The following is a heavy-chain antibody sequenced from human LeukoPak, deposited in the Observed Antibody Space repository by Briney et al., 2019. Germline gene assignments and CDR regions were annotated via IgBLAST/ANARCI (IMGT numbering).Heavy chain of an antibody. D-gene: IGHD3-16*01. CDR1: GFSLSSYS. CDR3: ARGGYHNAFDI. Sequence: GGSLRLSCAPSGFSLSSYSMNWVRQAPGKGLEWVSCISRSASDIYYADSVKGRFTISRDDARNSFYLHVNSLRAEDTAVYYCARGGYHNAFDIWGQGTMVTVSS. V-gene: IGHV3-21*01. CDR2: ISRSASDI. J-gene: IGHJ3*02.